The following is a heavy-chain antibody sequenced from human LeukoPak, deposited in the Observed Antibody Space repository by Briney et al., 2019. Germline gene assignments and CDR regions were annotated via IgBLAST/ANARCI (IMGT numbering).Heavy chain of an antibody. CDR2: IYTNGIT. V-gene: IGHV4-4*07. J-gene: IGHJ4*02. Sequence: SETLSLTCTVSGDSISDYYWSWIRQPAGKGLELIGRIYTNGITNYNPSLKSRVTTSVDTSKNQLSLRLSSVTAADTAVYYCARGGNYYYGSGSFNFDYWGQGTLVTVSS. CDR1: GDSISDYY. D-gene: IGHD3-10*01. CDR3: ARGGNYYYGSGSFNFDY.